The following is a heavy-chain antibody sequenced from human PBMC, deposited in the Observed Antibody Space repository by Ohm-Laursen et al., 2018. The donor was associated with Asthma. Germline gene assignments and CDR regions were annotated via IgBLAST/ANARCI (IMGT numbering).Heavy chain of an antibody. CDR2: GGSYYDGGLK. D-gene: IGHD3-3*01. Sequence: SSLRLSCAASGFTFRSYAMHWVRQAPGKGLEWVAVGGSYYDGGLKYYADSVNGRFTVSRDDSKNTLYLQMNSLRPDDTAVYYCARDAMEWYLPAFDFWGQGTLVTVSS. J-gene: IGHJ4*02. CDR1: GFTFRSYA. V-gene: IGHV3-30-3*01. CDR3: ARDAMEWYLPAFDF.